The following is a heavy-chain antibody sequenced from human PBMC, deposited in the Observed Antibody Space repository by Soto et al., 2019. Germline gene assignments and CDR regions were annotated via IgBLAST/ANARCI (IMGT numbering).Heavy chain of an antibody. D-gene: IGHD1-1*01. CDR1: GYAFSTHA. V-gene: IGHV1-3*01. CDR3: ARGKGMEENYYYYGLDI. Sequence: ASVKVSCKASGYAFSTHAMHWVRQAPGQSLEWMGWINGGTGQTKHSHRFQDRVSITRDTSASTAYMELSSLRSEDTAVYYCARGKGMEENYYYYGLDIWGQGTTVTVSS. CDR2: INGGTGQT. J-gene: IGHJ6*02.